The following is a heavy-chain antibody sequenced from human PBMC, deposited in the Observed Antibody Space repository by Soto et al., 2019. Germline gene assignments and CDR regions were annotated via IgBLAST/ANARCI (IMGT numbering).Heavy chain of an antibody. Sequence: EVQLVESGGGLVQPGGSLRLSCAASGFTFSTYWMSWVRQAPGKGLEWLANIKQYGSEKYYVDSVKGRFTVSRDNAKNSLYLQMNSLRAEDTAVYYCARRPGYSSGWFADWGQGTLVTVS. V-gene: IGHV3-7*01. CDR1: GFTFSTYW. D-gene: IGHD6-19*01. CDR2: IKQYGSEK. J-gene: IGHJ4*02. CDR3: ARRPGYSSGWFAD.